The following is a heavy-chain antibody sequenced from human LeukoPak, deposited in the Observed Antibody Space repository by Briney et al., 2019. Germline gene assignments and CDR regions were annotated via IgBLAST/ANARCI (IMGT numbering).Heavy chain of an antibody. CDR3: ARRSEFDNTHYHYFDY. CDR2: IYHSGST. J-gene: IGHJ4*02. V-gene: IGHV4-39*01. Sequence: SETLSLTCTVSGGSIDSRSYYWDWIRQPSGKGLEWIGTIYHSGSTEYNPSLKSRVAIFVDTSKNQFCLILHSLAAPDTAVYYCARRSEFDNTHYHYFDYWGQGALVTVSS. CDR1: GGSIDSRSYY. D-gene: IGHD2-15*01.